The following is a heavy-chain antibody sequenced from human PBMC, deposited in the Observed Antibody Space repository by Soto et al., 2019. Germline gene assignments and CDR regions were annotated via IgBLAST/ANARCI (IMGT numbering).Heavy chain of an antibody. V-gene: IGHV4-30-4*01. D-gene: IGHD3-22*01. CDR2: IYYSGST. Sequence: LSLTCTVSGGSISSGDYYWSCIRQPPGKGLEWSGYIYYSGSTYYNPSLKSRVTISVDTSKNQFSLKLSSVTAADTAVYYCARGGRENYYDSSGYYYFDAFDIWGQGTMVTVSS. J-gene: IGHJ3*02. CDR3: ARGGRENYYDSSGYYYFDAFDI. CDR1: GGSISSGDYY.